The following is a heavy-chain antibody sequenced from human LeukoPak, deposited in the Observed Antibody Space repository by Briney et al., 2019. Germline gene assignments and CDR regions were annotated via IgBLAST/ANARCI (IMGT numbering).Heavy chain of an antibody. V-gene: IGHV2-5*02. CDR2: IYWDDDK. Sequence: ESAPTLVKPTQTLTLTCAVSGLLLSASGVGVAWIRQAPRMALECPAVIYWDDDKRYSPSLKTRLTISKDTSKNQVVLTMTNMDPVDTATYYCARSPRWYGGLGAFDIWGQGTMVTVSS. CDR3: ARSPRWYGGLGAFDI. J-gene: IGHJ3*02. D-gene: IGHD4-23*01. CDR1: GLLLSASGVG.